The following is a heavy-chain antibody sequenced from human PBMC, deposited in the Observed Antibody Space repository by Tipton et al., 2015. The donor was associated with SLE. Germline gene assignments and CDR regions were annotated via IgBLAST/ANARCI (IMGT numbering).Heavy chain of an antibody. CDR2: IYYSGST. D-gene: IGHD4-17*01. CDR1: GGSFSGYY. Sequence: TLSLTCAVYGGSFSGYYWSWIRQPPGKGLEWIGYIYYSGSTYYNPSLKSRVTISVDTSKNQFSLKLSSVTAADTAVYYCARDQVYTDYGDYERYFDLWGRGPLVTVSS. V-gene: IGHV4-34*09. J-gene: IGHJ2*01. CDR3: ARDQVYTDYGDYERYFDL.